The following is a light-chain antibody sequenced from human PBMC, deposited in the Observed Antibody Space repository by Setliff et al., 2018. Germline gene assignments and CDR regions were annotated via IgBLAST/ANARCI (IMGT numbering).Light chain of an antibody. CDR2: DVS. J-gene: IGLJ2*01. CDR3: SSYTSSSTLV. V-gene: IGLV2-14*03. Sequence: QSVLTQPASVSGSPGQSIAISCTGTSSDVGGYNYVSRYQQHPGKAPKLMIYDVSNRPSGVSNRFSGSKSGNTASLTISGLQAEDEADYYCSSYTSSSTLVFGGGTKGTVL. CDR1: SSDVGGYNY.